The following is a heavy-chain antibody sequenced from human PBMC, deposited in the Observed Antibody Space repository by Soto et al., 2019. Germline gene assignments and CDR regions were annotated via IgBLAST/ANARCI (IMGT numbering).Heavy chain of an antibody. V-gene: IGHV3-53*01. D-gene: IGHD4-17*01. CDR1: GFTVSSNY. CDR3: ARVHDYGDYALDY. CDR2: IYSGGST. Sequence: GGSLRLSCAASGFTVSSNYMSWVRQAPGKGLEWVSVIYSGGSTYYADSVKGRFTISRDNSKNTLYLQMNSLRAEDTAVYYCARVHDYGDYALDYWGQGTLVTVSS. J-gene: IGHJ4*02.